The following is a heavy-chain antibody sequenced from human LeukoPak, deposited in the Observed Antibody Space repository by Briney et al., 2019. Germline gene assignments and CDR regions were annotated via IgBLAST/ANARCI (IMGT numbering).Heavy chain of an antibody. J-gene: IGHJ4*02. V-gene: IGHV3-11*05. CDR1: GFTFSDSY. CDR2: ISSSSTYT. CDR3: ARVYSWSKDY. D-gene: IGHD6-13*01. Sequence: PGGSLRVSCAASGFTFSDSYMSWIRQAPGKGLEWVSYISSSSTYTNYADSVKGRFTISRDNAKNSLYLQMNSLRAEDTAVYYCARVYSWSKDYWGQGTLVTVSS.